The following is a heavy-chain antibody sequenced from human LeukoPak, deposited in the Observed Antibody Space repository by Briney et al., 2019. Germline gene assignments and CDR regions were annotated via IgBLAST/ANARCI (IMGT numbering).Heavy chain of an antibody. D-gene: IGHD3-3*01. J-gene: IGHJ6*03. CDR2: ISAYNGNT. CDR3: ARDTPVAIFGVVTTLDV. V-gene: IGHV1-18*01. CDR1: GYTFTSYG. Sequence: ASVKVSCKASGYTFTSYGISWVRQAPGQGLEWMGWISAYNGNTNYAQKLQGRVTMTTDTSTSTAYMELRSLRSDDTAVYYCARDTPVAIFGVVTTLDVWGKGTTVTVSS.